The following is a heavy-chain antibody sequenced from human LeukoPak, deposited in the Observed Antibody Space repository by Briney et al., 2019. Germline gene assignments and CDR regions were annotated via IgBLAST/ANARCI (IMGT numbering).Heavy chain of an antibody. CDR2: FDPEDGET. V-gene: IGHV1-24*01. CDR1: GYTLTELS. D-gene: IGHD4-23*01. J-gene: IGHJ4*02. CDR3: AKAVPKWAYGGNSGQPIWDY. Sequence: ASVKVSCKVSGYTLTELSMHWVRQAPGKGLEWMGGFDPEDGETIYAQKFQGRVTMTEDTSTDTAYMELSSLRSEDTAVYYCAKAVPKWAYGGNSGQPIWDYWGQGTLVTVSS.